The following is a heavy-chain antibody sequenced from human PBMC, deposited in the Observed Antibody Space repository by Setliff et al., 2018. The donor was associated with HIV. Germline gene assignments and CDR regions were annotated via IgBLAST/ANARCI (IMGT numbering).Heavy chain of an antibody. D-gene: IGHD1-1*01. V-gene: IGHV3-20*04. CDR2: ISWNGGST. J-gene: IGHJ4*02. CDR3: ARDKRDDKCLTSRISSVFDF. Sequence: GSLRLSCAASGFTFDDYGMTWVRQAPGKGLEWLSGISWNGGSTGYADSVQGRFTISRDNAKNSLYLQMHSLRVDDTAFYYCARDKRDDKCLTSRISSVFDFWGEGTLVTVSS. CDR1: GFTFDDYG.